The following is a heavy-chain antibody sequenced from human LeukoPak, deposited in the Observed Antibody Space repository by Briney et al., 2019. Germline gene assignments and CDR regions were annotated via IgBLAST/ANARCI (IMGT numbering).Heavy chain of an antibody. CDR2: ISSSSSTI. V-gene: IGHV3-48*01. CDR3: ARGSCSGGSCYLDY. Sequence: PGGSLRLSCAASGFTFSSYSMNWVRQAPGKGLEWVSYISSSSSTIYYAGSVKGRFTISRDNAKNSLYLQMNSLRAEDTAVYYCARGSCSGGSCYLDYWGQGTLVTVSS. J-gene: IGHJ4*02. D-gene: IGHD2-15*01. CDR1: GFTFSSYS.